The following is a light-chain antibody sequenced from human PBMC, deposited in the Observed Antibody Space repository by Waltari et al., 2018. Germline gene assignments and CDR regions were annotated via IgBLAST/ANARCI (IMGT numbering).Light chain of an antibody. CDR2: VNSDGSN. CDR1: SGHSSNV. Sequence: QLILTQSPSASASLGASVKLTCTLSSGHSSNVIAWLQQQPEKGPRFLMKVNSDGSNRKGDAMPARVSGSISGAERYRSISSLQSEDEADYFCQTGGHGTWVFGGGTKLTVL. V-gene: IGLV4-69*01. J-gene: IGLJ3*02. CDR3: QTGGHGTWV.